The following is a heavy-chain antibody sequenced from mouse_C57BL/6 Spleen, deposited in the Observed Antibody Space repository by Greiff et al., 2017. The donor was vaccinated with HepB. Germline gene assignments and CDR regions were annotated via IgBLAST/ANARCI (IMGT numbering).Heavy chain of an antibody. V-gene: IGHV1-64*01. CDR3: ARSHDGSSTLAY. Sequence: VQLQQPGAELVKPGASVKLSCKASGYTFTSYWMHWVKQRPGQGLEWIGMIHPNSGSTNYNEKFKSKATLTVDKSSSTAYMQLSSLTSEDSAVYYCARSHDGSSTLAYWGQGTLVTVSA. CDR1: GYTFTSYW. D-gene: IGHD1-1*01. J-gene: IGHJ3*01. CDR2: IHPNSGST.